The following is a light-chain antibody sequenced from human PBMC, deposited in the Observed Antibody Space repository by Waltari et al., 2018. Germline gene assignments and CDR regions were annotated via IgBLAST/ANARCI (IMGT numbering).Light chain of an antibody. Sequence: DIVVTQSPDSPAVSLGERATINCTSSQSVLSSSKNKNYLAWYQQKPGQPPKLLIYWASTRESGVPDRFSGSGSGTEFTLTISSLQAEDVALYYCQQYYSIPLSFGGGTKVEIK. J-gene: IGKJ4*01. CDR3: QQYYSIPLS. V-gene: IGKV4-1*01. CDR2: WAS. CDR1: QSVLSSSKNKNY.